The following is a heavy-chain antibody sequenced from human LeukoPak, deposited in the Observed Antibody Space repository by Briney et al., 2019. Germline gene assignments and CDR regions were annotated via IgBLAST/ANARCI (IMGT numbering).Heavy chain of an antibody. CDR3: ARDRGGYSYGFEGYFQH. V-gene: IGHV1-18*01. J-gene: IGHJ1*01. CDR1: GYTFTSYG. CDR2: ISAYNGNT. Sequence: ASVKVSCKASGYTFTSYGISWVRQAPGQGLEWMGWISAYNGNTNYAQKFQGRVTMTIDTSTTTVYMELRSLRSEDTAVYYCARDRGGYSYGFEGYFQHWGQGTLVTVSS. D-gene: IGHD5-18*01.